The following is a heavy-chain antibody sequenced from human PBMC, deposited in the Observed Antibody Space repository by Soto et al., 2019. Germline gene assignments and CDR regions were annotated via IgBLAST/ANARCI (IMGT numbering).Heavy chain of an antibody. CDR3: ARRNASVFDN. V-gene: IGHV3-74*03. J-gene: IGHJ4*02. CDR2: ISDDGSST. D-gene: IGHD2-2*01. CDR1: GCTFSSYW. Sequence: GGSLRLSCAASGCTFSSYWMHWVRQAPGKGLVWVSRISDDGSSTTYADSVRGRFNISRDNANYTLYLEISSLRAGDTGVYYCARRNASVFDNWGQGTLVTVSS.